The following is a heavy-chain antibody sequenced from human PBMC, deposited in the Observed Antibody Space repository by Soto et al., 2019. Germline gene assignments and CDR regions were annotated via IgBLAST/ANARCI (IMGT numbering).Heavy chain of an antibody. CDR3: AKDQAGDDDCWSGHDY. Sequence: QVQLVESGGGVVQPGRSLRLSCAASGFTFSSHGMHWVRQAPGKGLEWVAVVSNDGINTYYADSVKGRFTIARDNSKNTLYLQMNSLRAEDTAVYYCAKDQAGDDDCWSGHDYWGQGTLVTVSS. V-gene: IGHV3-30*18. D-gene: IGHD3-3*01. CDR1: GFTFSSHG. J-gene: IGHJ4*02. CDR2: VSNDGINT.